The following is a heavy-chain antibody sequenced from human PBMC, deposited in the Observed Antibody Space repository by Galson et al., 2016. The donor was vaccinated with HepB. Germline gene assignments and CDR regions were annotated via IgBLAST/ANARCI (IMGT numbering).Heavy chain of an antibody. CDR2: IYYSGTT. Sequence: SETLSLTCTVSGGSISSYYWSWIRQPPGKGLEWIGYIYYSGTTHYNPSLKNRVSISVDTSKDQFSLKLRSVTAADTAVYYGARDVSYAFWSGYYSRFDPWGKGTLVTVSS. CDR1: GGSISSYY. CDR3: ARDVSYAFWSGYYSRFDP. V-gene: IGHV4-59*12. J-gene: IGHJ5*02. D-gene: IGHD3-3*01.